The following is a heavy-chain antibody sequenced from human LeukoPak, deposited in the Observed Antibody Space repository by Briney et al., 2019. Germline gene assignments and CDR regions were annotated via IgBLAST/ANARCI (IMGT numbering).Heavy chain of an antibody. CDR3: ARDLKDFWSGYYGY. J-gene: IGHJ4*02. D-gene: IGHD3-3*01. V-gene: IGHV1-46*03. Sequence: IINPSVCSTSYAQKFQGRVTMTSDTSTITVYMELSSLRSEDTAVYYCARDLKDFWSGYYGYWGQGTLVTVSS. CDR2: INPSVCST.